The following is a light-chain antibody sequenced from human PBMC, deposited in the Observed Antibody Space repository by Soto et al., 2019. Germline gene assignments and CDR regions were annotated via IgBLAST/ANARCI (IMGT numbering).Light chain of an antibody. J-gene: IGKJ1*01. CDR2: AAS. CDR1: QSISNH. CDR3: KQSYSSPPT. Sequence: DIQMTQSPSSLSASVGDRVTITCRASQSISNHLNWYQQKPGKAPKLLIFAASSLQSGVPSRFSGSRSGPDFTLTIRSLQPEDFATYYCKQSYSSPPTFGQGTKVDIK. V-gene: IGKV1-39*01.